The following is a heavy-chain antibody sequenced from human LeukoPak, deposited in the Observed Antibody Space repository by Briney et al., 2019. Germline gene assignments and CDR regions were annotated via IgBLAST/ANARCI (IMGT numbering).Heavy chain of an antibody. D-gene: IGHD3-16*02. J-gene: IGHJ4*02. CDR2: IYPGDSDT. CDR1: GYRFTSYW. Sequence: GESLKISCKGSGYRFTSYWIGWVRQMPGKGLEWMGIIYPGDSDTRYSPSFQGQVTISADKSISTAYLQWSSLKASDTAMYYCASSRNDYVWGSYRYGYYFDYWGQGTLVTVSS. CDR3: ASSRNDYVWGSYRYGYYFDY. V-gene: IGHV5-51*01.